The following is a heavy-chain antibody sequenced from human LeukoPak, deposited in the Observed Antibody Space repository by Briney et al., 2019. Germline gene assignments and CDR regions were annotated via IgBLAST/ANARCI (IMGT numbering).Heavy chain of an antibody. D-gene: IGHD1-1*01. CDR2: ISSSSSTI. V-gene: IGHV3-48*01. J-gene: IGHJ3*02. Sequence: EGSLRLSCAASGFTFSSYSMNWVRQAPGKGLEWVSYISSSSSTIYYADSVKGRFTISRDNAKNSLYLQMNSLRAEDTAVYYCARGDDLGDAFDIWGQGTMVTVSS. CDR1: GFTFSSYS. CDR3: ARGDDLGDAFDI.